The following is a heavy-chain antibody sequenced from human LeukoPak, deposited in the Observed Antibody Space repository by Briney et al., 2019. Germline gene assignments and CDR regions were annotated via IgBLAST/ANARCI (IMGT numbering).Heavy chain of an antibody. D-gene: IGHD3-16*01. J-gene: IGHJ4*02. CDR3: AKVINTFGGIVPYPADY. Sequence: GGSLRLSCAASGFTFSSYAMSWVRQAPGKGLEWVAFIRYDGSNKYYADSVKGRFTISRDNSKNTLYLQMSSLRHEDTAVYYCAKVINTFGGIVPYPADYWGRGTLVTVSS. CDR1: GFTFSSYA. V-gene: IGHV3-30*02. CDR2: IRYDGSNK.